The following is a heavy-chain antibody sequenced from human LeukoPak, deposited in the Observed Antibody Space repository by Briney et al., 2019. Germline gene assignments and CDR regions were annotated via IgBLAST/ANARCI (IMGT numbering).Heavy chain of an antibody. CDR2: INQDGSGK. V-gene: IGHV3-7*01. Sequence: PGGSLRLSCGASGFSFSSYWMNWVRQAPGKGLEWVANINQDGSGKYYVDSVKGRFTISRDNVKNTLFLQMNSLRAEDTAVYYCARGSNSACDYWGQGALVTVSS. D-gene: IGHD4-23*01. J-gene: IGHJ4*02. CDR3: ARGSNSACDY. CDR1: GFSFSSYW.